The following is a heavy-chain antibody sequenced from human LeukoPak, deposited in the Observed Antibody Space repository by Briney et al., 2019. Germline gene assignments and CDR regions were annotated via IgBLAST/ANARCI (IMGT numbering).Heavy chain of an antibody. CDR1: GFTFSSYG. CDR3: ARDGLLGFDP. CDR2: ISSSSSYI. J-gene: IGHJ5*02. Sequence: PGGSLRLSCAASGFTFSSYGMHWVRQAPGKGLEWVSSISSSSSYIYYADSVKGRFTISRDNAKNSLYLQMNSLRAEDTAVYYCARDGLLGFDPWGQGTLVTVSS. V-gene: IGHV3-21*01.